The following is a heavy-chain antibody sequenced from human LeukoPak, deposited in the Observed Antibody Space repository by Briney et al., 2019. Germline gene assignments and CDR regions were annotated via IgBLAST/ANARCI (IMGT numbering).Heavy chain of an antibody. J-gene: IGHJ4*02. CDR1: GFIFDDYA. CDR2: ISWNSGSI. V-gene: IGHV3-9*01. CDR3: VKDYDSSGYYPDY. Sequence: PGRSLRLSCAASGFIFDDYAMHWVRQAPGKGLEWVSGISWNSGSIGYAVSVKGRFTISRDNAKNSLYLQMNSLRTEDTALYYCVKDYDSSGYYPDYWGQGTLVTVSS. D-gene: IGHD3-22*01.